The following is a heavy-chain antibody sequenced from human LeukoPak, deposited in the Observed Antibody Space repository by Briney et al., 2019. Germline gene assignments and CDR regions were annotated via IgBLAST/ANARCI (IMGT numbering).Heavy chain of an antibody. CDR3: ARGAPMVRGAPQPNWFDP. J-gene: IGHJ5*02. CDR1: GGSFSGYY. CDR2: INHSGST. V-gene: IGHV4-34*01. D-gene: IGHD3-10*01. Sequence: SETLSLTCAVYGGSFSGYYWSWIRQPPGKGLEWIGEINHSGSTNYNPSLKGRVTISVDTSKNQFSLKLSSVTAADTAVYYCARGAPMVRGAPQPNWFDPWGQGTLVTVSS.